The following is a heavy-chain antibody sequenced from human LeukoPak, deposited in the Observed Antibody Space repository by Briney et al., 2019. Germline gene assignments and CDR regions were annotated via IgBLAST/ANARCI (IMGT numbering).Heavy chain of an antibody. CDR3: AKLGGRHYWFMDY. CDR1: GFIFSNYA. D-gene: IGHD3-10*01. J-gene: IGHJ4*02. CDR2: LSKSGGTT. Sequence: PGGSLRLSCAASGFIFSNYAMAWVRQAPGKGLEWVSGLSKSGGTTYYADSVKDRFTISRDNSKSTLFLQMNSLRAEDTAVYYCAKLGGRHYWFMDYWGQGALVTVSS. V-gene: IGHV3-23*01.